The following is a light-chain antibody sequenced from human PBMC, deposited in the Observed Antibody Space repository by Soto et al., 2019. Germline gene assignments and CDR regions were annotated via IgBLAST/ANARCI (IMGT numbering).Light chain of an antibody. J-gene: IGKJ3*01. CDR3: LQYDTYPRT. V-gene: IGKV1-16*02. Sequence: DIQMTQSPSSLSASVGDRVIITCRASQGIRSHLAWFQQKPGKAPKSLIYVGSNLQSGVPSKFSGSGSGTDFTLTINSLQPEDFATYYCLQYDTYPRTFGPGTKVDIK. CDR2: VGS. CDR1: QGIRSH.